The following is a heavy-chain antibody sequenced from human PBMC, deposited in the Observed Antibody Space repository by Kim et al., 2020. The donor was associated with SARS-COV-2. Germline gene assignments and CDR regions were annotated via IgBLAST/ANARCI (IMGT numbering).Heavy chain of an antibody. V-gene: IGHV4-34*01. CDR3: ARVRRQFFCLTQCDNWLAP. Sequence: SETLSLTCAVYGWSFSGYYWSWIRQPPGKGLEWIGEINHSGSTNYNPSLKSRVTISVDTSKNQFSLKLSSVTAADTAVYYCARVRRQFFCLTQCDNWLAPWGQGTLVTVSS. D-gene: IGHD3-3*01. J-gene: IGHJ5*02. CDR1: GWSFSGYY. CDR2: INHSGST.